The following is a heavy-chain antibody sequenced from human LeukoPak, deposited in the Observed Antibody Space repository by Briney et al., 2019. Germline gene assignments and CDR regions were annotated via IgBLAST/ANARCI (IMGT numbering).Heavy chain of an antibody. CDR1: GGTFSSYA. CDR2: IIPIFGTT. Sequence: SVKVSCKASGGTFSSYAISWVRQAPGEGLEWMGGIIPIFGTTNYAQKFQDRVTITADKSTSTAYMELSSLRSEDTAVYYCARVVGLTGYSSSWYSGYYYYMDVWGKGTTVTVSS. D-gene: IGHD6-13*01. J-gene: IGHJ6*03. CDR3: ARVVGLTGYSSSWYSGYYYYMDV. V-gene: IGHV1-69*06.